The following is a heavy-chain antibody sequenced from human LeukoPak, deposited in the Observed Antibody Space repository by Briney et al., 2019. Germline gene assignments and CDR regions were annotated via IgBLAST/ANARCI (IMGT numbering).Heavy chain of an antibody. Sequence: PGGSLRLSSVASGFTFDSYWMNWIRQAPGKGLEWVANIKQDGSEKNYVDSVKGRFTISRDNAKNSVYLQMNSLRAGDTAVYYCARGMDVRGQGTTVTVSS. CDR2: IKQDGSEK. V-gene: IGHV3-7*03. J-gene: IGHJ6*02. CDR3: ARGMDV. CDR1: GFTFDSYW.